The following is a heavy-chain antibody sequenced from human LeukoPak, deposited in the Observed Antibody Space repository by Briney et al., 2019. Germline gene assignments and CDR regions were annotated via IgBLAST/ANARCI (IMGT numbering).Heavy chain of an antibody. V-gene: IGHV5-51*01. D-gene: IGHD1-26*01. CDR1: GYTFTSYW. CDR3: ARGHIVGATRTWFDP. CDR2: IYPGESAT. J-gene: IGHJ5*02. Sequence: PGESLKISCKGSGYTFTSYWIAWVPPMPGKGLELMRIIYPGESATRYRPPFHGQVTISADRSISTAYLQWSSLKASDTAIYYCARGHIVGATRTWFDPWGQGTLVTVSS.